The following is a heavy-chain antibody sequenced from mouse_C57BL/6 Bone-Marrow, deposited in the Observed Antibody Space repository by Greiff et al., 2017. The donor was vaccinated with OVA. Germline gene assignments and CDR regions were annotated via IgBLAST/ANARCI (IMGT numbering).Heavy chain of an antibody. CDR2: ISYSGSP. CDR1: GYSIPSGYI. J-gene: IGHJ2*01. D-gene: IGHD4-1*01. CDR3: ARANWDYCDD. Sequence: EVKLMESGPGMVKPSQSLSLSCTVTGYSIPSGYIWHWIRPFPGNQLEWVGYISYSGSPNYNPSLQSRVTITHDTSKNHFFRKLKSVTTEDTATYDCARANWDYCDDWGKGTTLTVSS. V-gene: IGHV3-1*01.